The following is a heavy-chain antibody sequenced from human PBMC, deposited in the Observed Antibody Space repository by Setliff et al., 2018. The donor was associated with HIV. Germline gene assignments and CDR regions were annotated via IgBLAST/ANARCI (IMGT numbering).Heavy chain of an antibody. CDR1: GGSVTSYY. CDR3: ARDPTTGVDY. J-gene: IGHJ4*02. Sequence: LSLTCTVSGGSVTSYYWSWIRQPAGKRLEWIGRISISGDTNYNPSPKSRATMSLDTSKNQFSLKLNSVTAADTAMYYCARDPTTGVDYWGRGTLVTVSS. CDR2: ISISGDT. V-gene: IGHV4-4*07. D-gene: IGHD4-4*01.